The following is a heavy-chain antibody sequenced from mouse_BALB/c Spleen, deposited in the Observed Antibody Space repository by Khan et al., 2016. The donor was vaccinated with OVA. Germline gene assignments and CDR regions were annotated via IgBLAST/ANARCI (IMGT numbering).Heavy chain of an antibody. CDR1: GYTFTSYW. Sequence: QVQLQQPGAELVKPGASVKLSCKASGYTFTSYWMHWVKLRPGQGFVWIGEINPTNGGTNYNEKFKRKTTLTVDKSSTPAYMQLSSLTSEDSAVDYCTIGNYPYYVMDYWGQGTSVTVSS. D-gene: IGHD2-1*01. V-gene: IGHV1S81*02. CDR2: INPTNGGT. CDR3: TIGNYPYYVMDY. J-gene: IGHJ4*01.